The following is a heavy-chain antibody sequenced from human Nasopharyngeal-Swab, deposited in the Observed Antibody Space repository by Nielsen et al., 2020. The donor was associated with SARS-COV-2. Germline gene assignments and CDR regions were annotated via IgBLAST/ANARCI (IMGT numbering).Heavy chain of an antibody. CDR3: ARLSGWYLSLAFDY. CDR1: GFTFSSYS. CDR2: ISSSSSTI. V-gene: IGHV3-48*02. D-gene: IGHD6-19*01. Sequence: GESLKISCAASGFTFSSYSMNWVRQAPGKGLEWVSYISSSSSTIYYADSVKGRFTIPRGNAKNSLYLQMNSLRDEDTAVYYCARLSGWYLSLAFDYWGQGTLVTVSS. J-gene: IGHJ4*02.